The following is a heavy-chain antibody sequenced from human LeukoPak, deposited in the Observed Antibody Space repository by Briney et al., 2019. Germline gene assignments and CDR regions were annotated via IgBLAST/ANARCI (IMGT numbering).Heavy chain of an antibody. D-gene: IGHD3-3*01. J-gene: IGHJ5*02. V-gene: IGHV1-69*04. CDR1: EGTFSSYA. CDR3: ARDGRGFGWFDP. Sequence: SVKVSCKASEGTFSSYAISWVRQAPGQGLEWMGRIIPILGIANYAQKFQGRVTITADKSTSTAYMELSSLRSEDTAVYYCARDGRGFGWFDPWGQGTLVTVSS. CDR2: IIPILGIA.